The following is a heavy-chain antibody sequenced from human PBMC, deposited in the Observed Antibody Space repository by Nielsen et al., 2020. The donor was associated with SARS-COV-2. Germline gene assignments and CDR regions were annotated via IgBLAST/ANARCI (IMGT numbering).Heavy chain of an antibody. CDR1: GFTVNRNY. CDR3: ARGVELPHQPPAMDV. Sequence: GESLKISCAASGFTVNRNYMSWVRQAPGKGLEWVSLMYAGASTFYADSVNGRFTISRHNAENTVYLQMNSLRTDDTAVYYCARGVELPHQPPAMDVWGQGTTVTVSS. D-gene: IGHD2-15*01. V-gene: IGHV3-53*04. CDR2: MYAGAST. J-gene: IGHJ6*02.